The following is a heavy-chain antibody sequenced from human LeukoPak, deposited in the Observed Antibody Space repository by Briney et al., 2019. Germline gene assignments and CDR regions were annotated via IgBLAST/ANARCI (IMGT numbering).Heavy chain of an antibody. V-gene: IGHV4-4*07. CDR1: GGSISSYY. Sequence: SETLSLTCTVSGGSISSYYWSWIRQPAGKGLEWIGRIYTSGSTNYNPSLKSRVTMSADTSKNQFSLKLSSVTAADTAVYYCARGEVEGSSGWYLRYYFDYWGQGTLVTVSS. J-gene: IGHJ4*02. CDR2: IYTSGST. D-gene: IGHD6-19*01. CDR3: ARGEVEGSSGWYLRYYFDY.